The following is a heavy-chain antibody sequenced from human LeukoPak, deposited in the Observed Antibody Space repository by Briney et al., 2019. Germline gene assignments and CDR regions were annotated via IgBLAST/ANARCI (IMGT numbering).Heavy chain of an antibody. CDR1: GFTFSNAW. CDR2: IRSKANSYAT. V-gene: IGHV3-73*01. J-gene: IGHJ5*02. D-gene: IGHD1-7*01. CDR3: TKGWELPNWFDP. Sequence: PGGSLRLSCAASGFTFSNAWMSWVRQAPGKGLEWVGRIRSKANSYATAYAASVKGRFTISRDDSKNTAYLQMNSLKTEDTAVYYCTKGWELPNWFDPWGQGTLVTVSS.